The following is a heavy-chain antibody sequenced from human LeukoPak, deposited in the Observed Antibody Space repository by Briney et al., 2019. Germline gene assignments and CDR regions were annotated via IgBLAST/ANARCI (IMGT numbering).Heavy chain of an antibody. D-gene: IGHD6-13*01. Sequence: SVKVSCKASGFPLSSSAVQWVRQAGVQRLEWIGWIVVGSNNTNYAQKFQERVTITRDMSTSTGYMELSSLRSEDTAVYYCAAPYSTRWFDLWGRGTLVTVSS. J-gene: IGHJ5*02. CDR3: AAPYSTRWFDL. V-gene: IGHV1-58*01. CDR2: IVVGSNNT. CDR1: GFPLSSSA.